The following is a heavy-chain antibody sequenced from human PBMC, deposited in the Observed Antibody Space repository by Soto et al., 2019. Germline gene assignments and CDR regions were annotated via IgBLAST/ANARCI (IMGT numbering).Heavy chain of an antibody. CDR2: ISAYNGNT. CDR3: ARDAAAGLNDS. D-gene: IGHD6-13*01. CDR1: GYTFTSYG. Sequence: QVQLVQSGAEVKKPGASVKVSCKASGYTFTSYGISWVRQAPGQGLEWMGWISAYNGNTKYVQKFQGRVTMTTDTATGTAHMALRSLRSDDTAVYYCARDAAAGLNDSWGQGTLVTVSS. V-gene: IGHV1-18*01. J-gene: IGHJ4*02.